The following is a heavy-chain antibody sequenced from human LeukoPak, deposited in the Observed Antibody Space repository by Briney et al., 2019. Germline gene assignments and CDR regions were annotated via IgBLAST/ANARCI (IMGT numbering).Heavy chain of an antibody. D-gene: IGHD5-24*01. J-gene: IGHJ4*02. CDR2: IYSGGST. V-gene: IGHV3-66*01. Sequence: TGGSLRLSCVASGFTVSSNYMSWVRQAPGKGLEWVSVIYSGGSTYYADSVKGRFTISRDNSKNTLYLQMNSLRAEDTAVYYCARWLQTYFDYWGQGTLVTVSS. CDR1: GFTVSSNY. CDR3: ARWLQTYFDY.